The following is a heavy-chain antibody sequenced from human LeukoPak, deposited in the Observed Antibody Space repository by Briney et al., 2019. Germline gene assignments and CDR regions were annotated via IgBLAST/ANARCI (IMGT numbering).Heavy chain of an antibody. CDR2: IFPGDSDT. J-gene: IGHJ5*02. CDR3: ARIGGNSSYNWFDP. Sequence: GESLKISCKTSGFTFTTHWIAWVRQMPGEGLELMGIIFPGDSDTNYSPSFQGQVTISADKSISTAYLQWSSLKASDTAMYYCARIGGNSSYNWFDPWGQGTLVTVSS. V-gene: IGHV5-51*01. CDR1: GFTFTTHW. D-gene: IGHD4-23*01.